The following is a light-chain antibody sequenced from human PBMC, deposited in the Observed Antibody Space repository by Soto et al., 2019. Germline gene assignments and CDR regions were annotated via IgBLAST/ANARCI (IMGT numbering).Light chain of an antibody. CDR1: QSVRNS. CDR2: AAS. Sequence: DIVVTQALGTLSLSPGESCTLSCRPSQSVRNSLAWYQPKPGQAPRLLIYAASQRATGTPTRFSGSVSGTEFILTITSLEPEDVAVYYCQQRSDWPPPLTFGGGTKVDI. CDR3: QQRSDWPPPLT. J-gene: IGKJ4*01. V-gene: IGKV3-11*01.